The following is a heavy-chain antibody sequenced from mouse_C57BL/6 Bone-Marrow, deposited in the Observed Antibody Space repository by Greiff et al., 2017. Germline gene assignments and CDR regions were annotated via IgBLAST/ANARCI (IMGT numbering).Heavy chain of an antibody. CDR1: GFTINNTY. CDR2: IDPANGNT. CDR3: ARTHVLRPWYFDV. J-gene: IGHJ1*03. D-gene: IGHD1-1*01. V-gene: IGHV14-3*01. Sequence: EVKLMESVAELVRPGASVKLSCTASGFTINNTYMHWVKQRPEQGLEWIGRIDPANGNTNYAPKFQGQATITADTSSNTAYLQLSSLTSEDTAIYYCARTHVLRPWYFDVWGTGTTLTVSS.